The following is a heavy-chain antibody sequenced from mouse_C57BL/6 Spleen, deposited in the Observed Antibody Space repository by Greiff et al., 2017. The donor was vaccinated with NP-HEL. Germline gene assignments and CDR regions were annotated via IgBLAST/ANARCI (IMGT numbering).Heavy chain of an antibody. Sequence: EVKLMESGGGLVKPGGSLKLSCAASGFTFSDYGMHWVRQAPEKGLEWVAYISSGSSTIYYADTVKGRFTISRDNAKNTLFLQMTSLRSEDTAMYYCARNMGYWGQGTSVTVSS. V-gene: IGHV5-17*01. CDR2: ISSGSSTI. J-gene: IGHJ4*01. CDR3: ARNMGY. CDR1: GFTFSDYG.